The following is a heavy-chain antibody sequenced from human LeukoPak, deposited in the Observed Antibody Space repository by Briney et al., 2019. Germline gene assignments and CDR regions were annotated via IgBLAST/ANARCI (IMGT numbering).Heavy chain of an antibody. V-gene: IGHV1-18*01. CDR3: ARDSRSPIFGVVIVDY. D-gene: IGHD3-3*01. Sequence: ASVKVSCKASGYTFTSYGISWVRQAPGQGLEWMGWISAYNGNTNYAQKLQGRVTMTTDTSTSTAYMELRSLRSDDTAVYYCARDSRSPIFGVVIVDYWGQGTLVTVSS. CDR2: ISAYNGNT. CDR1: GYTFTSYG. J-gene: IGHJ4*02.